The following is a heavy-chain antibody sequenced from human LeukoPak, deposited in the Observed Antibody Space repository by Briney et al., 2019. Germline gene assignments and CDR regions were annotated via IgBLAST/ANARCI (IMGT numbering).Heavy chain of an antibody. V-gene: IGHV4-59*01. CDR3: ARVRYDYVWGSLNWFDP. D-gene: IGHD3-16*01. J-gene: IGHJ5*02. Sequence: SETLSFTCTVSGGSISSYYWSWIRQPPGKGLEWIGYIYYSGSTNYNPSLKSRVTISVDTSKNQFSLKLSSVTAADTAVYYCARVRYDYVWGSLNWFDPWGQGTLVTVSS. CDR2: IYYSGST. CDR1: GGSISSYY.